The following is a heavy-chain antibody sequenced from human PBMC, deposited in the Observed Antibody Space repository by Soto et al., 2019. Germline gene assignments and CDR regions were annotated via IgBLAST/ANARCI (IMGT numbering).Heavy chain of an antibody. CDR3: AREGGHNCGLGRGQPFDP. D-gene: IGHD1-1*01. V-gene: IGHV1-69*01. CDR1: GGTFKRYA. CDR2: IIPMFGSP. Sequence: QVQLVQSGAEVKKSGSSVKISCKTAGGTFKRYAISWVRQAPGRGLEWMGAIIPMFGSPNYAQKFQGRLTITADESTNTVYMEMSSLRFDDTAVYYWAREGGHNCGLGRGQPFDPWGQGTLVTVSS. J-gene: IGHJ5*02.